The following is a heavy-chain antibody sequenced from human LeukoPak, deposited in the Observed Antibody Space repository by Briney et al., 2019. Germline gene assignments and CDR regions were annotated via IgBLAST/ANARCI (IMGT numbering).Heavy chain of an antibody. D-gene: IGHD5-24*01. CDR3: AREVGAPAEGGYNYPHEEYNWFDP. CDR2: INTNTGNP. J-gene: IGHJ5*02. Sequence: ASVKVSCTASGYTFTSYAMNWVRQAPGQGLEWMGWINTNTGNPTYAQGFTGRFVFSLDTSVSTAYLQISSLKAEDTAVYYCAREVGAPAEGGYNYPHEEYNWFDPWGQGTLVTVSS. V-gene: IGHV7-4-1*02. CDR1: GYTFTSYA.